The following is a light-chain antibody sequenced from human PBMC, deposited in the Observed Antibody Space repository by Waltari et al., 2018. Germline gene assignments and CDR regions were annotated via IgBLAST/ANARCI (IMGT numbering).Light chain of an antibody. V-gene: IGKV3-11*01. J-gene: IGKJ4*01. CDR1: QRVIRD. Sequence: EIVLTQSPATLSLSPGASAALSCRASQRVIRDLAWSRQKPGQAPRLLIFDVSIRATGTPVRFSGSGYGTDFTLTISSLEPEDFAVYYCQQRRDWPLTFGGGTKVEIK. CDR3: QQRRDWPLT. CDR2: DVS.